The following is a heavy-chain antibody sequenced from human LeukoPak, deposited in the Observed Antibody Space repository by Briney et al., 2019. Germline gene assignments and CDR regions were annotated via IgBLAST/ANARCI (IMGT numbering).Heavy chain of an antibody. V-gene: IGHV1-2*02. CDR3: ARGATSAAATGRWFDP. Sequence: ASVKVSCKASGYTFTGHYMHWVRQAPGQGLEWMGWINPNSGGTNYAQKFQGRVTMTRDTSISTAYMELSRLRSDDTAVYYCARGATSAAATGRWFDPWGQGTLVTVSS. D-gene: IGHD6-13*01. J-gene: IGHJ5*02. CDR2: INPNSGGT. CDR1: GYTFTGHY.